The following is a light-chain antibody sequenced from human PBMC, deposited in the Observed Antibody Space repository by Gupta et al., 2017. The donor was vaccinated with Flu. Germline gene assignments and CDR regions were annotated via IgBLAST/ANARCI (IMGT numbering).Light chain of an antibody. CDR1: SSNIGSNF. CDR2: RND. CDR3: AAWDDSLSGVV. Sequence: RVTSSCSGSSSNIGSNFVYCYQQLPGTAPKLLIYRNDQRPSGVPDRFSGSKSGTSASLAISGLRSEDEADYYCAAWDDSLSGVVFGGGARLTVL. J-gene: IGLJ2*01. V-gene: IGLV1-47*01.